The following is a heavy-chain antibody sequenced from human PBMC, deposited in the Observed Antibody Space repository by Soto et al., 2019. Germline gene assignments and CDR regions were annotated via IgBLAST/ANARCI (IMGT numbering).Heavy chain of an antibody. CDR3: AGGGIMYGDYRSMDV. D-gene: IGHD4-17*01. CDR1: GFTFSSYN. J-gene: IGHJ6*03. Sequence: EVQLVESGGGLVKPGGSLRLSCAASGFTFSSYNMNWVRQAPGKGLEWVSSLSSSSSYIYYADSVKGRFTISRDNAKNSLYLQMNILRAEDTAVYYCAGGGIMYGDYRSMDVWGKGTTVTVSS. CDR2: LSSSSSYI. V-gene: IGHV3-21*01.